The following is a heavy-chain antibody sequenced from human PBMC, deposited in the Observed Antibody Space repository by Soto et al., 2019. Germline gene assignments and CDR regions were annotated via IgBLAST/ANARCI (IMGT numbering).Heavy chain of an antibody. D-gene: IGHD1-26*01. Sequence: PGESLKISCKGSGYSFTSYWLGCVRQMPGKGLEWMVIIYPGDSDTRYSPSFQGQVTISADKSISNAYLQWSSLKASDTAMYYCARHGDSGSYYGGSAFDIGGQGTMVTVSS. CDR1: GYSFTSYW. J-gene: IGHJ3*02. CDR3: ARHGDSGSYYGGSAFDI. V-gene: IGHV5-51*01. CDR2: IYPGDSDT.